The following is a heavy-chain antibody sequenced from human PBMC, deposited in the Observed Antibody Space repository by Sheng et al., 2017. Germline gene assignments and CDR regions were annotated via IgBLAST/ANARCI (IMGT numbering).Heavy chain of an antibody. CDR3: ATNYGSGSYYIFHY. J-gene: IGHJ4*02. Sequence: QVQLQESGPGLVKPSETLSLTCAVSGYSISSGYYWGWIRQPPGKGLEWLGTIYNYGSTYYNPSLKSRITMSLDTSKNRFSLKLSSVTAADTAIYYCATNYGSGSYYIFHYWGQGVLVTVSS. CDR2: IYNYGST. V-gene: IGHV4-38-2*01. CDR1: GYSISSGYY. D-gene: IGHD3-10*01.